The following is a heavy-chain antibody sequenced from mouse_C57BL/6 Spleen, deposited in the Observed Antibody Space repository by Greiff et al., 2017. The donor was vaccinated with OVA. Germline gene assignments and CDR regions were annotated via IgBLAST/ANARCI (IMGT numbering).Heavy chain of an antibody. CDR3: ARVIYYGSSLYYAMDY. CDR1: GYTFTDYY. D-gene: IGHD1-1*01. Sequence: EVQLQQSGPELVKPGASVKISCKASGYTFTDYYMNWVKQSHGKSLEWIGDINPNNGGTSYNQKFKGKATLTVDKSSSTAYMELRSLTSEDSAVYYCARVIYYGSSLYYAMDYWGQGTSVTVSS. V-gene: IGHV1-26*01. CDR2: INPNNGGT. J-gene: IGHJ4*01.